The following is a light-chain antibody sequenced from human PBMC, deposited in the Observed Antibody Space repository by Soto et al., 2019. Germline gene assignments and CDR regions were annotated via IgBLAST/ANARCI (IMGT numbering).Light chain of an antibody. CDR2: LGS. V-gene: IGKV2-28*01. Sequence: IVMIQSPLSLPVTPGEAASISCRPSQSLLYTNGYNYLDWYLQKPGQSPQLRIYLGSNRAPGVPDKFSGSGSGTGFKLKIRRVEAEDVGVYYCMQSLQDVTFGQGTRLEIQ. CDR3: MQSLQDVT. J-gene: IGKJ5*01. CDR1: QSLLYTNGYNY.